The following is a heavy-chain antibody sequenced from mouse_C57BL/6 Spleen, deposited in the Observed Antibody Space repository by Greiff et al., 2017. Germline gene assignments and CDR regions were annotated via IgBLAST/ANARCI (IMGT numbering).Heavy chain of an antibody. V-gene: IGHV1-61*01. J-gene: IGHJ3*01. D-gene: IGHD2-4*01. CDR3: ARMGIYYDYGGFAY. Sequence: QVQLQQPGAELVRPGSSVKLSCKASGYTFTSYWMDWVKQRPGQGLEWIGNIYPSDSETHYNQKFKDKATLTVDKSSSTAYMQLKSLTSEDSAVYYCARMGIYYDYGGFAYWGQGTLVTVSA. CDR1: GYTFTSYW. CDR2: IYPSDSET.